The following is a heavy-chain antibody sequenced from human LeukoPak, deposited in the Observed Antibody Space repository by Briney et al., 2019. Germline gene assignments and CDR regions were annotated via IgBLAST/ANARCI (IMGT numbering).Heavy chain of an antibody. CDR3: ASEIITSQNAIDY. V-gene: IGHV4-39*07. CDR2: IYYSGST. CDR1: GGSISSSSYY. Sequence: SETLSLTCTVSGGSISSSSYYWGWIRQPPGKGLEWIGSIYYSGSTYYNPSLKSRVTISVDTSKNQFSLKLSSVTAADTAVYYCASEIITSQNAIDYWGQGTLVTVSS. J-gene: IGHJ4*02. D-gene: IGHD1-14*01.